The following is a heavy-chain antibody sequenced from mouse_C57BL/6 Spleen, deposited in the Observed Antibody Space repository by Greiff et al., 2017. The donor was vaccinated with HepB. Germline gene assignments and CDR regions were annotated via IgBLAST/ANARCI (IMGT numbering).Heavy chain of an antibody. CDR3: ARPYYGSSYYYAMDY. D-gene: IGHD1-1*01. V-gene: IGHV1-72*01. CDR2: IDPNSGGT. J-gene: IGHJ4*01. Sequence: QVQLQQPGAELVKPGASVKLSCKASGYTFTSYWMHWVKQRPGRGLEWIGRIDPNSGGTKYNEKFKSKATLTVDKPSSTAYMQLNSLTSEDSAVYYCARPYYGSSYYYAMDYWGQGTSVTVSS. CDR1: GYTFTSYW.